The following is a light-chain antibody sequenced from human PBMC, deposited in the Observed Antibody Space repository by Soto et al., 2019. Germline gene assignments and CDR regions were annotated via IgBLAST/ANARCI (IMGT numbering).Light chain of an antibody. CDR1: QGISNY. Sequence: DIQMTQSPSSLSASVGDRVTITCRASQGISNYLAWYQQKPGKVPKLLIYAASTLQSGVPSRFSGSGSGPDFTLTISSLQPEDVATSSCHKYNSAPALTFDGGTKVEIK. CDR2: AAS. J-gene: IGKJ4*01. V-gene: IGKV1-27*01. CDR3: HKYNSAPALT.